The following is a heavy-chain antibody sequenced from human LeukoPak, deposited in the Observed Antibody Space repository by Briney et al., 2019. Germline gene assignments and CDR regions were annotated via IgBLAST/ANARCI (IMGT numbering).Heavy chain of an antibody. V-gene: IGHV4-59*01. Sequence: PSETLSLTCTVSGGSISGYSWSWIRQPPGKGLEWIGNIYCSGSANHNPSLKSRVTISRDTSKNQFSLKLTSVTTADTAVYYCARAGGVKTAALDLDYWGQGTLVTVSS. CDR3: ARAGGVKTAALDLDY. CDR1: GGSISGYS. J-gene: IGHJ4*02. CDR2: IYCSGSA. D-gene: IGHD6-25*01.